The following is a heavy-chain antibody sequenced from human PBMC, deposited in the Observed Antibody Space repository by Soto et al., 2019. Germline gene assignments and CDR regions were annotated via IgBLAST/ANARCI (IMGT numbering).Heavy chain of an antibody. V-gene: IGHV4-39*01. CDR3: ARHSRLGELSSLYHYYGMDV. J-gene: IGHJ6*02. CDR1: GGSISSSSYY. D-gene: IGHD3-16*02. Sequence: SETLSLTCTVSGGSISSSSYYWGWIRQPPGKGLEWIGSIYYSGSTYYNPSLKSRVTISVDTSKNQFSLKLSSVTTADTAVYYCARHSRLGELSSLYHYYGMDVWGQGTTVTVSS. CDR2: IYYSGST.